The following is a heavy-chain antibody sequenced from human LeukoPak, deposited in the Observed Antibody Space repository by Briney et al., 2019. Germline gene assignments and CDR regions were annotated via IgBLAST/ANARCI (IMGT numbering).Heavy chain of an antibody. CDR1: GGTFSSYA. Sequence: SVKVSCKASGGTFSSYAIGWVRQAPGQGLEWMGRIIPILGIANYAQKFQGRVTITADKSTSTAYMELSSLRSEDTAVYYCARDRAPSSDTAMVKRYYYGMDVWGQGTTVTVSS. J-gene: IGHJ6*02. D-gene: IGHD5-18*01. CDR3: ARDRAPSSDTAMVKRYYYGMDV. CDR2: IIPILGIA. V-gene: IGHV1-69*04.